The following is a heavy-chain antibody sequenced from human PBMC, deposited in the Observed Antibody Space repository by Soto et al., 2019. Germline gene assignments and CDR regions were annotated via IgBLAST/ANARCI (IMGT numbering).Heavy chain of an antibody. CDR3: VKDSYYDILTGFSYFDY. Sequence: EVQLVESGGDLVQPGRSLRLACAASGCTFDNYAMHWVRQLPGKGLEWVSGISWSGGDKAYAASVKGRCSISRDNATKSLYLHIDSLRLEVTAVYYCVKDSYYDILTGFSYFDYWGRGTPVTVSS. CDR1: GCTFDNYA. D-gene: IGHD3-9*01. J-gene: IGHJ4*02. V-gene: IGHV3-9*01. CDR2: ISWSGGDK.